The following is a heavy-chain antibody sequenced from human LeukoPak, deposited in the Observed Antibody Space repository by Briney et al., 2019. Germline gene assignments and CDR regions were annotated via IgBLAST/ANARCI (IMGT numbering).Heavy chain of an antibody. CDR3: ARDIRAPRGSYVSWFDP. Sequence: GRSLRLSCEASGFSFSTSGVHWVRQAPGKGLEWVSVISYDGSDKYYADSVKGRCTISRDNAKNSLYLQMNSLRAEDTAVYYCARDIRAPRGSYVSWFDPWGQGTLVTVSS. D-gene: IGHD3-10*01. J-gene: IGHJ5*02. V-gene: IGHV3-30*03. CDR2: ISYDGSDK. CDR1: GFSFSTSG.